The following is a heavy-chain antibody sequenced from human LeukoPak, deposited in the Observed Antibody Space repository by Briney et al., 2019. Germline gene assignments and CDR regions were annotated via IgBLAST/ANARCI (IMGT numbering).Heavy chain of an antibody. Sequence: SQTLSLTCVSGGSISSGSYYWTWIRQPAGKGLEWIGRINTSGNTNYNPSLKSRVTISVDTSKNQFSLKLTSVTAADTAVYCCAREPRGNCSSTSCPFYYYMDVWGKGTTVTVSS. D-gene: IGHD2-2*01. J-gene: IGHJ6*03. CDR2: INTSGNT. CDR1: GGSISSGSYY. V-gene: IGHV4-61*02. CDR3: AREPRGNCSSTSCPFYYYMDV.